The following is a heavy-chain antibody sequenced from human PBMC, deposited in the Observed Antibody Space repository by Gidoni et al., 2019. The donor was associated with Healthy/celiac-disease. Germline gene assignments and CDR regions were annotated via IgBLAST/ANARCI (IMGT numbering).Heavy chain of an antibody. CDR1: GFPFSSYG. CDR2: IWYDGSNK. D-gene: IGHD3-16*02. V-gene: IGHV3-33*01. Sequence: QVQLVESGGGVVQPGRSLRLPCAASGFPFSSYGLHWVRQAPGKGLGWVAVIWYDGSNKYYADSVKGRFTISRDNSKNTLYLQMNSLRAEDTAVYYCARDSGILRLGELSLEPLGYWGQGTLVTVSS. J-gene: IGHJ4*02. CDR3: ARDSGILRLGELSLEPLGY.